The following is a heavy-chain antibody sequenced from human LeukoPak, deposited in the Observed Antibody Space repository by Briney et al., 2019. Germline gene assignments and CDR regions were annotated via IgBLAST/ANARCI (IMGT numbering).Heavy chain of an antibody. CDR1: GGSISTYY. CDR2: IYYSGST. Sequence: PSETLSLTCTVSGGSISTYYWSWIRQPPGKGLEWIGYIYYSGSTNYNPSLKSRVTTSVDTSKNQFSLKLSSVTAADTAVYYCARDLLVAGFDPWGQGTLVTVSS. J-gene: IGHJ5*02. D-gene: IGHD2-15*01. CDR3: ARDLLVAGFDP. V-gene: IGHV4-59*01.